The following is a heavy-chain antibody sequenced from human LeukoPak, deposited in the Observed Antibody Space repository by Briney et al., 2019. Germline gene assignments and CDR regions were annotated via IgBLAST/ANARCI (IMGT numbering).Heavy chain of an antibody. D-gene: IGHD2-15*01. CDR3: TRRVDTTRWYDP. J-gene: IGHJ5*02. Sequence: GGSLRLSCAASGFTFSTYWTHWVRQAPGEGLVWVSRISGDGSTTNYADSVKGRLTISRDNAKNTLYLQMNSLRAEDTAVYYCTRRVDTTRWYDPWGQGTLVTVSS. CDR1: GFTFSTYW. CDR2: ISGDGSTT. V-gene: IGHV3-74*01.